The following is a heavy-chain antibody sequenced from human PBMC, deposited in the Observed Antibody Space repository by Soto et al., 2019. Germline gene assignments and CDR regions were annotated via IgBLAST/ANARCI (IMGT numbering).Heavy chain of an antibody. CDR3: AKDRNIASGWLDH. D-gene: IGHD5-18*01. CDR2: VSGNGGKT. CDR1: GFTCSSHP. J-gene: IGHJ6*02. Sequence: RSLSYAPPGFTCSSHPMTCVRQAPGTGMEWASGVSGNGGKTYYAAPVNGRFSNARDNSKATLYLQLNSLRAEGTAIYYCAKDRNIASGWLDHWGQKTTVTPSS. V-gene: IGHV3-23*01.